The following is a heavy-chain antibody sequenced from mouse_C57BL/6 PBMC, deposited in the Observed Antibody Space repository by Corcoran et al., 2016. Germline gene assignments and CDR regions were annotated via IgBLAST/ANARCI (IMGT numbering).Heavy chain of an antibody. CDR1: GYTFTDYN. CDR3: ARSNDYGWYFDV. V-gene: IGHV1-18*01. Sequence: EVQLQQSGPELVKPGASVKIPCKASGYTFTDYNMDWVKQSHGKSLEWIGDINPNNGGTIYNQKFKGKATLTVDKSSSTAYMELRSLTSEDTAVYYCARSNDYGWYFDVWGTGTTVTVSS. D-gene: IGHD2-4*01. CDR2: INPNNGGT. J-gene: IGHJ1*03.